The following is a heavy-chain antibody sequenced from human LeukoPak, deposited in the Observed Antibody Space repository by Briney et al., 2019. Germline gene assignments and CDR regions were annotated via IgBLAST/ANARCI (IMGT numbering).Heavy chain of an antibody. D-gene: IGHD3-22*01. CDR3: ARHRDYYDT. Sequence: SGTLSLTCGVSGGSITTTNFWSWVRQPPGKGLEWIGYIYSSGSANYNPSLKSRVIISGDTSKNQISLNLTSVTAADTAVYFCARHRDYYDTWGHGTLVTVSS. V-gene: IGHV4-4*02. CDR1: GGSITTTNF. CDR2: IYSSGSA. J-gene: IGHJ4*01.